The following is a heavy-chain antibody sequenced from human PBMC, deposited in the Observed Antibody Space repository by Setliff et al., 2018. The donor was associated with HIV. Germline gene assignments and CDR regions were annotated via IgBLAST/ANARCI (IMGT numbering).Heavy chain of an antibody. D-gene: IGHD1-26*01. CDR1: GFTFTDFY. CDR2: VDPEDNNP. V-gene: IGHV1-69-2*01. J-gene: IGHJ4*02. CDR3: ARPGRSGVFDY. Sequence: ASVKVSCKASGFTFTDFYFHWVHQAPGKGLEWVGRVDPEDNNPTYAEKFRDRVTISADTSTNTAYMDLSSLRSEDTAVYSCARPGRSGVFDYWGQGTMVTVSS.